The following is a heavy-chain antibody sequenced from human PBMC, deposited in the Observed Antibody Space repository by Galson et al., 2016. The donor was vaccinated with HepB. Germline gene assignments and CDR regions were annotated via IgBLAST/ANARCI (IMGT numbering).Heavy chain of an antibody. CDR3: AKVRGDYYYDTSGLDAFDI. CDR1: GFTFGTHA. V-gene: IGHV3-30*18. J-gene: IGHJ3*02. D-gene: IGHD3-22*01. Sequence: SLRLSCAASGFTFGTHAMHWVRQAPGKGLEWVAVISYAGTNNYYVDSVKGRFTISRDNSQNTLFLQMNSLRTEDTAIYYCAKVRGDYYYDTSGLDAFDIWGQGTMVTVSS. CDR2: ISYAGTNN.